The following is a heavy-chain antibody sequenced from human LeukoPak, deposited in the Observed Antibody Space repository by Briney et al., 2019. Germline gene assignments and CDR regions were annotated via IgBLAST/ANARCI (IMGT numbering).Heavy chain of an antibody. CDR1: GDSVSSTTTA. V-gene: IGHV6-1*01. J-gene: IGHJ4*02. D-gene: IGHD1-26*01. CDR3: ARAEVGATRPPFAS. Sequence: SQTLSLTCVISGDSVSSTTTAWNWIRQSPSRGLEWLGRTYYRSKWYTDYAVSVKSRITINSDTSKNQFSLQLNSVTPEDTAWYYCARAEVGATRPPFASWGQGTLVTVSS. CDR2: TYYRSKWYT.